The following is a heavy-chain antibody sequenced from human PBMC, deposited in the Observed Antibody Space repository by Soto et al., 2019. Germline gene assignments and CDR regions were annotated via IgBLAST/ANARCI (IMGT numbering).Heavy chain of an antibody. CDR3: ATGRGRSSSWYVWFHP. J-gene: IGHJ5*02. D-gene: IGHD6-13*01. V-gene: IGHV1-24*01. CDR1: GYTLTELS. Sequence: ASVKVSCKGSGYTLTELSMHWVRQAPGKGLEWMGGFDPEDGETIYAQKFQGRVTMTEDTSTDTAYMELSSRRSEDTAVYYCATGRGRSSSWYVWFHPWGQGTLVTVS. CDR2: FDPEDGET.